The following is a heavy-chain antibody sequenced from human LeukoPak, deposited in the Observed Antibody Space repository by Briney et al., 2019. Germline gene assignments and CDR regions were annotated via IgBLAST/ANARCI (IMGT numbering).Heavy chain of an antibody. CDR2: IVVGSGNR. J-gene: IGHJ4*02. CDR3: AALTGGSGSYYNPPSDY. CDR1: GFTFTSSA. Sequence: GASVTVSCKASGFTFTSSAVQWVRQARGQRLEWIGWIVVGSGNRNYSQKFQERVTITRDMSTSTAYMELSSLRSEDTAVWYCAALTGGSGSYYNPPSDYWGQGTLVTVSS. D-gene: IGHD3-10*01. V-gene: IGHV1-58*01.